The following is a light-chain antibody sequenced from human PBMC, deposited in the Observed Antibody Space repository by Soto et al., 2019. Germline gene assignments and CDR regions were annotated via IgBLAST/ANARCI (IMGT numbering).Light chain of an antibody. Sequence: EIVMAQSPATLSVSPGERATLSCRASQSVSSNLAWYQQKPGLAPRLLIYGASTRATGIPARFSGSGSGTEFTLTISSLQSEDFEVYYCQKYNNWTTIPFGQGTRLEIK. CDR1: QSVSSN. CDR2: GAS. J-gene: IGKJ5*01. V-gene: IGKV3D-15*01. CDR3: QKYNNWTTIP.